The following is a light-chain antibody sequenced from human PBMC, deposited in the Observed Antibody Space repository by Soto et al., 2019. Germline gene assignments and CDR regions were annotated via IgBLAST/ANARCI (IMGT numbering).Light chain of an antibody. J-gene: IGKJ1*01. Sequence: DIQMTQSPSTLSASVGDRVTITCRATQSISTWVAWYQQKPGKAPKLLIFDASTLEGRVPSRFSGSGSGTEFSLSIDSLQPDDFATYYCQHYDTYWTFGQGTKWIS. CDR1: QSISTW. V-gene: IGKV1-5*01. CDR2: DAS. CDR3: QHYDTYWT.